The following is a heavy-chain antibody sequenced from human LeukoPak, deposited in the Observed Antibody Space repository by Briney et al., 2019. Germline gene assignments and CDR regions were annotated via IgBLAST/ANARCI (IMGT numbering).Heavy chain of an antibody. J-gene: IGHJ4*02. CDR1: GYTFTDHY. CDR2: INPNSGGT. D-gene: IGHD3-10*01. V-gene: IGHV1-2*06. Sequence: ASVKVSCKASGYTFTDHYVHWVRQAPGQGLEWMGRINPNSGGTNYAQKFQGRVTMTRDTSISTAYMELSRLRSDDTAMYYCANSNYYGSGISDYWGQGTLVTVSS. CDR3: ANSNYYGSGISDY.